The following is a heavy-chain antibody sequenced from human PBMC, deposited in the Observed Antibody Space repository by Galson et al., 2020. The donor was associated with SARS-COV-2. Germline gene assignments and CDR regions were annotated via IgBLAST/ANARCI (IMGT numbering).Heavy chain of an antibody. D-gene: IGHD2-21*01. CDR1: GFTLSSHV. CDR2: MTSSGSST. V-gene: IGHV3-64*01. CDR3: ARDSGSAYDPRRDGFDV. J-gene: IGHJ3*01. Sequence: QLGESLKISCAASGFTLSSHVMHWVRQAPGKGLEYISGMTSSGSSTYYANSVKGRFTLSRDNSKNTLYLQMGSLRPEDMAVYYCARDSGSAYDPRRDGFDVWGQGTVVTVSS.